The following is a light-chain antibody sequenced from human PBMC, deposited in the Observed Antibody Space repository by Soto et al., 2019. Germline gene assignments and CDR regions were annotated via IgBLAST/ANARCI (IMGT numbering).Light chain of an antibody. CDR2: STS. CDR3: QHFGNSQYT. J-gene: IGKJ2*01. V-gene: IGKV3-20*01. CDR1: QSIFSPY. Sequence: IVLTQSPATLYLSPGEGATLSCRASQSIFSPYLAWYQQIPGQAPRLLIYSTSTRDTGVPDRFSGSGSGTDFTLTIRRLEPGDFAVYYCQHFGNSQYTFGQGTKLEIK.